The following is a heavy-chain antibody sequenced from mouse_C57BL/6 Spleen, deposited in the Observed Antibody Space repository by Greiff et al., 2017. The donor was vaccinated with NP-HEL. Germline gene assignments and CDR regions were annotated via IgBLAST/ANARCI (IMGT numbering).Heavy chain of an antibody. J-gene: IGHJ4*01. V-gene: IGHV14-4*01. CDR2: IDPENGDT. CDR3: TTTGTVYAMDD. CDR1: GFNIKDDY. D-gene: IGHD4-1*01. Sequence: VQLQQSGAELVRPGASVKLSCTASGFNIKDDYMHWVKQRPEQGLEWIGWIDPENGDTEYASKFQGKATITADTSSNTAYLQLSSLTSEDTAVYYCTTTGTVYAMDDWGQGTSVTVSS.